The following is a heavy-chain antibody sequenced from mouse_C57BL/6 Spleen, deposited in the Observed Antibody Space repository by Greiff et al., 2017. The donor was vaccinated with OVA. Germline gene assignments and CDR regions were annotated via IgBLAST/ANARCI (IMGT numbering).Heavy chain of an antibody. J-gene: IGHJ4*01. CDR3: ARSYYYGSGYAMDY. CDR2: IYPGDGDT. Sequence: QVQLQQSGPELVKPGASVKISCKASGYAFSSSWMNWVKQRPGKGLEWIGRIYPGDGDTNYNGKFKGKATLTADKSSSTAYMQLSSLTSEDSAVYFCARSYYYGSGYAMDYWGQGTSVTVSS. V-gene: IGHV1-82*01. D-gene: IGHD1-1*01. CDR1: GYAFSSSW.